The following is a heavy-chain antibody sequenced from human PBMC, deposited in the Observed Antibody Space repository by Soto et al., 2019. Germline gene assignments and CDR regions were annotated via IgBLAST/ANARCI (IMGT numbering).Heavy chain of an antibody. V-gene: IGHV3-11*05. CDR3: ARVPSCGGDCYSDY. CDR2: ISSSSSYT. CDR1: GFTFSDYY. Sequence: GALRLSCAASGFTFSDYYMSWIRQDPEKGLEWVSYISSSSSYTNYADSVKGRFTISRDNAKNLLYLQMNSLRSEDTAVYFCARVPSCGGDCYSDYWGQGTLVTVSS. J-gene: IGHJ4*02. D-gene: IGHD2-21*02.